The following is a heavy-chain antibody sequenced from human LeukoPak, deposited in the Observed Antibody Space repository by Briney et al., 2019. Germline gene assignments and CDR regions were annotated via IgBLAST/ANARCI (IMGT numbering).Heavy chain of an antibody. CDR2: IKQDGSEK. Sequence: GGSLRLSCAASGFTFSSYWMSWVRQAPGKGLEWVANIKQDGSEKYYVDSVKGRFTISRDNAENSLYLQMNSLRAEDTAVYYCARVRLYSSSWYCDYWGQGTLVTVSS. CDR1: GFTFSSYW. V-gene: IGHV3-7*05. J-gene: IGHJ4*02. CDR3: ARVRLYSSSWYCDY. D-gene: IGHD6-13*01.